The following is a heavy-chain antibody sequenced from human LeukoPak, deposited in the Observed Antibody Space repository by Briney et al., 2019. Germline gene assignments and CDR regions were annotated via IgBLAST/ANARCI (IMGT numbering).Heavy chain of an antibody. J-gene: IGHJ4*02. CDR1: GGSISTSNYY. Sequence: SETLSLTCTVSGGSISTSNYYWGWIRQPPGKGLEWIGNIFYSGSTYYSPSLKRRVTISLDTSRNQFSLKLSSVTAADTAVYYCARHRGRRYSYGRGAFDYWGQGTLVTVSS. V-gene: IGHV4-39*01. CDR3: ARHRGRRYSYGRGAFDY. D-gene: IGHD5-18*01. CDR2: IFYSGST.